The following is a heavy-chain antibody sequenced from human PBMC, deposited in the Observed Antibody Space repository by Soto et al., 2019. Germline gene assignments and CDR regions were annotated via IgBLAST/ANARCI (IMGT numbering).Heavy chain of an antibody. CDR2: INSDGSST. D-gene: IGHD3-16*02. CDR3: ARVPYVWGSYRYPDWYFDL. CDR1: GFTFSSYW. J-gene: IGHJ2*01. Sequence: EVQLVESGGGLVQPGGSLRLSCAASGFTFSSYWMHWVRQAPGTGLVWVSRINSDGSSTSYADSVKGRFTISRDNAKNTVYLQLNSLRAEDTAVYYCARVPYVWGSYRYPDWYFDLWGRGTLVTVSS. V-gene: IGHV3-74*01.